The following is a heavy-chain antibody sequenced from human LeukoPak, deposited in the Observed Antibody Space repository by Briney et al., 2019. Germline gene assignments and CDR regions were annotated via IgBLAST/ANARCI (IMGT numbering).Heavy chain of an antibody. CDR3: ARDSGDSSGYYRPLDY. D-gene: IGHD3-22*01. V-gene: IGHV3-21*01. J-gene: IGHJ4*02. CDR1: GFTFSSYS. Sequence: GGSLRLSCSASGFTFSSYSMNWVRQAPGKGLEWVSSISSSSSYIYYADSVKGRFTISRDNAKNSLYLQMNSLRAEDTAVYYCARDSGDSSGYYRPLDYWGQGTLVTVSS. CDR2: ISSSSSYI.